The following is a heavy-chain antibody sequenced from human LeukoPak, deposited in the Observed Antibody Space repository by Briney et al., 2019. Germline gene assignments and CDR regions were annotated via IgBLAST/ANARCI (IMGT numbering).Heavy chain of an antibody. CDR1: GFTFSSYA. J-gene: IGHJ4*02. V-gene: IGHV3-23*01. CDR3: AKASTKTSGSYYY. CDR2: ISGSGGST. Sequence: SGGSLRLSCAASGFTFSSYAMSWVRQAPGRGLEWVSAISGSGGSTYYADSVKGRFTISRDNSKNTLYLQMNSLRAEDTAVYYCAKASTKTSGSYYYWGQGTLVTVSS. D-gene: IGHD1-26*01.